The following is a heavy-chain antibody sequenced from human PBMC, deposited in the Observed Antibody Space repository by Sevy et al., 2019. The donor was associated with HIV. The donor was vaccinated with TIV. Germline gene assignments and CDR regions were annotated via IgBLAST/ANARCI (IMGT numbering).Heavy chain of an antibody. CDR2: ISNSGSTT. CDR1: GFRFNYHN. V-gene: IGHV3-48*02. J-gene: IGHJ4*02. CDR3: AREGNRERQTIPLDS. D-gene: IGHD6-25*01. Sequence: GGSLRLSCAASGFRFNYHNMNWVRQAPGKGLEWISYISNSGSTTYLADSVRGRFTISRDNAKNSLFLEMDNVTDEDTAVYYCAREGNRERQTIPLDSWGRGIQVTVSS.